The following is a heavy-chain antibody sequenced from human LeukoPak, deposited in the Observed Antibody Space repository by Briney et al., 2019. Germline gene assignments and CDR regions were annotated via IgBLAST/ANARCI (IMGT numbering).Heavy chain of an antibody. J-gene: IGHJ5*02. CDR1: GGTFSSYA. CDR2: IIPIFGTA. Sequence: GASVKVSCKASGGTFSSYAISWVRQAPGQGLEWMGGIIPIFGTANYAQKFQGRVTITADESTSTAYMELSSPRSEDTAVYYCARVPHPDNWFDPWGQGTLVTVSS. CDR3: ARVPHPDNWFDP. V-gene: IGHV1-69*13.